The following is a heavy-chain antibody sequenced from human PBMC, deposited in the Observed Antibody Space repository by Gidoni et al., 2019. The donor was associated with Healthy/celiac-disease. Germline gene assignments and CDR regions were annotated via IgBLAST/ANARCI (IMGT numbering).Heavy chain of an antibody. CDR1: GGPFSSYA. V-gene: IGHV1-69*01. Sequence: QVQLVQSGAEVKKPGSSVKVSCKASGGPFSSYAISWVRQAPGQGLEWMGGIIPIFGTANYAQKFQGRVTITADESTSTAYMELSSLRSEDTAVYYCARGSSSRPTYYYYYYGMDVWGQGTTVTVSS. D-gene: IGHD6-6*01. CDR2: IIPIFGTA. CDR3: ARGSSSRPTYYYYYYGMDV. J-gene: IGHJ6*02.